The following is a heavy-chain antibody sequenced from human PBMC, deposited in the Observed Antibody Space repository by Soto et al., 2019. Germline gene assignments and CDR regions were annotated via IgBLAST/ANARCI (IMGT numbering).Heavy chain of an antibody. Sequence: GGSLRLSCAASGFTFSSYAMSWVRQAPGKGLEWVSAISGSGGSTYYADSVKGRFTISRDNSKNTLYLQMNSLRAEDTAVYYCAKGPETAMVMYYYYYGMDVWGQGTTVTVSS. CDR2: ISGSGGST. J-gene: IGHJ6*02. D-gene: IGHD5-18*01. CDR3: AKGPETAMVMYYYYYGMDV. V-gene: IGHV3-23*01. CDR1: GFTFSSYA.